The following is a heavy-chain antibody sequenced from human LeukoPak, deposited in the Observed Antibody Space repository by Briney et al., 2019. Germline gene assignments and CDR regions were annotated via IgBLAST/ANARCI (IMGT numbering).Heavy chain of an antibody. Sequence: ASVKVSCKASGGTFSSYAISWVRQASGQGLEWMGWISAYNGNTNYAQKLQGRVTMTTDTSTSTAYMELRSLRSDDTAVYYCARDGDGYQIGAFDIWGQGTMVTVSS. D-gene: IGHD5-24*01. CDR3: ARDGDGYQIGAFDI. V-gene: IGHV1-18*01. CDR2: ISAYNGNT. J-gene: IGHJ3*02. CDR1: GGTFSSYA.